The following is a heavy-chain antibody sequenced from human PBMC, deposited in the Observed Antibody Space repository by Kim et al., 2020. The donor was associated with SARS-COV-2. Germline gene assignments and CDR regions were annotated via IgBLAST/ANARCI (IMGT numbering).Heavy chain of an antibody. Sequence: GGSLRLSCAASGFTFSSYSMNWVRQAPGKGLEWVSSISSSSSYIYYADSVKGRFTISRDNAKNSLYLQMNSLRAEDTAVYYCARDEVLRVPAATIYYYYGMDVWGQGTTVTVSS. CDR2: ISSSSSYI. CDR1: GFTFSSYS. CDR3: ARDEVLRVPAATIYYYYGMDV. J-gene: IGHJ6*02. D-gene: IGHD2-2*01. V-gene: IGHV3-21*01.